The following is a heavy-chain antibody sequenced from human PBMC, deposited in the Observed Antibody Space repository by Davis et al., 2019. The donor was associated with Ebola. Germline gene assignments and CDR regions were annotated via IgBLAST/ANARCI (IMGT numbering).Heavy chain of an antibody. J-gene: IGHJ4*02. V-gene: IGHV3-30*03. Sequence: GESLKISCAASGFTFSSYGMHWVRQAPGKGLEWVAVISYDGSNKYYADSVKGRFTISRDNSKNTLYLQMNSLRAEDTAVYYCARDISFRDYYGSGSFDYWGQGTLVTVSS. D-gene: IGHD3-10*01. CDR1: GFTFSSYG. CDR3: ARDISFRDYYGSGSFDY. CDR2: ISYDGSNK.